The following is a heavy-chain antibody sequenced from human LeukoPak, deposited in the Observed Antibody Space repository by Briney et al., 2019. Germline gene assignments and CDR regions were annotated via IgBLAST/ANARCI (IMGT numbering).Heavy chain of an antibody. CDR3: ARGDYYDSSGYYPAGYFDY. V-gene: IGHV1-18*01. J-gene: IGHJ4*02. CDR2: ISAYNGTT. D-gene: IGHD3-22*01. Sequence: ASVKVSCKASGYTFTSYGISWARQAPGERLGWMGWISAYNGTTNYAQKLQGRVTMTTDTSTSTAYMELRSLRSDDTAVYYCARGDYYDSSGYYPAGYFDYWGQGTLVTVSS. CDR1: GYTFTSYG.